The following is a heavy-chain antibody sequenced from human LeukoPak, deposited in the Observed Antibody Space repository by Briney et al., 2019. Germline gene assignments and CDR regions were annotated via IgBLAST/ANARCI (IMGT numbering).Heavy chain of an antibody. V-gene: IGHV1-2*02. CDR3: ALRIAAAGDDAFDI. CDR1: GYTFTGYY. D-gene: IGHD6-13*01. Sequence: GASVKVSCKASGYTFTGYYMHWVRQAPGQGLEWMGWINPNSGGTNYAQKFQGRVTMTRDTSISTAYMELSRLRSDDTAVYYCALRIAAAGDDAFDIWGQGTMVTVSS. CDR2: INPNSGGT. J-gene: IGHJ3*02.